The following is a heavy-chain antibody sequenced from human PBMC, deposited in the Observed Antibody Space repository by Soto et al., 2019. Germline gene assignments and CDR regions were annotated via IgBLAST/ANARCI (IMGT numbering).Heavy chain of an antibody. J-gene: IGHJ4*02. V-gene: IGHV1-8*01. CDR2: MNPSNGNA. CDR1: GYTFITYD. CDR3: ARRKERSGPNYFDS. D-gene: IGHD6-25*01. Sequence: GASVKVSCKASGYTFITYDINWVRQATGQGLEWMGWMNPSNGNAGYAQNFQGRVTMTRNTSISTAYMELSSLRSDDTAVYFCARRKERSGPNYFDSRGQGSLVTVSS.